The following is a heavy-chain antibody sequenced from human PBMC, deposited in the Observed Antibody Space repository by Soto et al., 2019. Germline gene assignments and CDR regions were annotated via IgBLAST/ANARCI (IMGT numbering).Heavy chain of an antibody. Sequence: ASVKVSCKASGYTFTSYGISWVRQAPGQGLEWMGWISAYNGNTNYAQKLQGRVTMTTDTSTSTAYMELRSLRSDDTAVYYCARGRYYYDSSGYYYYDYWGQGTPVTVSS. CDR1: GYTFTSYG. J-gene: IGHJ4*02. V-gene: IGHV1-18*01. CDR3: ARGRYYYDSSGYYYYDY. D-gene: IGHD3-22*01. CDR2: ISAYNGNT.